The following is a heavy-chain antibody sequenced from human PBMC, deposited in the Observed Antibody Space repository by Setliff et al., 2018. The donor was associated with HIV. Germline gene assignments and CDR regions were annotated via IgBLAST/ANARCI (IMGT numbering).Heavy chain of an antibody. J-gene: IGHJ4*02. CDR3: AKVSTAGCTGGNCYSGDY. CDR2: ISGGGGST. D-gene: IGHD2-15*01. Sequence: GSLRLSCAASGFTFSAYAMTWVRQGPRKGLEWVSVISGGGGSTFYADSVKGRFTISRDNSKNTLYLQMNSLRVEDTAVYYCAKVSTAGCTGGNCYSGDYRGQGTLVTVSS. CDR1: GFTFSAYA. V-gene: IGHV3-23*01.